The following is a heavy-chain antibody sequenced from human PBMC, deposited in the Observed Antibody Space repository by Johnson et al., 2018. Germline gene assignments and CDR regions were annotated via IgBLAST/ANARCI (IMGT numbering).Heavy chain of an antibody. CDR3: ATDAGAAAFDI. CDR1: GFTFSRYG. CDR2: LWSDGRTK. Sequence: QVQLVQSGGGVVQPGRSLRLSCAASGFTFSRYGMHWVRQAPGKGLEWVAVLWSDGRTKDYTDSVKGRLTISRDNYTNMLYLTINSLRADDTAMFYCATDAGAAAFDIWGQGTMVTVSS. J-gene: IGHJ3*02. V-gene: IGHV3-33*01. D-gene: IGHD3-10*01.